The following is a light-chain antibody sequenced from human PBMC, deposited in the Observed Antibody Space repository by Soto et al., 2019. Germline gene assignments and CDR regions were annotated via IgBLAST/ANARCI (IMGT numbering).Light chain of an antibody. CDR2: EVS. Sequence: QSALTQPPSASGSPGQSVTISCTGTSSDVGGYKYVSWYQQHPGKAPKLLIYEVSNRPSGVPDRFSGSESGNTASLTVSGLQAADEAHYYCSSYAGSYNGVFGGGTQLTVL. CDR3: SSYAGSYNGV. CDR1: SSDVGGYKY. V-gene: IGLV2-8*01. J-gene: IGLJ3*02.